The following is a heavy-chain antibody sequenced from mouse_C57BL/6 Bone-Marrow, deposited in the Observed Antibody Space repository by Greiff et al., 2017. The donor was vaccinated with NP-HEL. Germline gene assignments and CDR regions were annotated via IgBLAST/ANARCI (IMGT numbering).Heavy chain of an antibody. Sequence: EVQLQESGGGLVKPGGSLKLSCAASGFTFSSYTMSWVRQTPEKRLEWVATISGGGGNTYYPDSVKGRFTISRDNAKNTLYLQMSSLRSEDTALYYCARHHRWLLLDYWGQGTTLTVSS. CDR2: ISGGGGNT. CDR3: ARHHRWLLLDY. D-gene: IGHD2-3*01. CDR1: GFTFSSYT. V-gene: IGHV5-9*01. J-gene: IGHJ2*01.